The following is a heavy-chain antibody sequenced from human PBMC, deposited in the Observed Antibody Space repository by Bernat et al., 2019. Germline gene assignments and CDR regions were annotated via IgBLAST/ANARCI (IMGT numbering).Heavy chain of an antibody. CDR2: IYYSGST. D-gene: IGHD5-18*01. V-gene: IGHV4-59*01. Sequence: QVQLQESGPGLVKPSETLSLTCTVSGGSISSYYWSWIRQPPGKGLEWIGYIYYSGSTNYNPSLKSRVTISVDTSKNQFSLKLSSVTAADTAAYYCARDMVKGPNWGWFDPWGQGTLVTVSS. CDR1: GGSISSYY. J-gene: IGHJ5*02. CDR3: ARDMVKGPNWGWFDP.